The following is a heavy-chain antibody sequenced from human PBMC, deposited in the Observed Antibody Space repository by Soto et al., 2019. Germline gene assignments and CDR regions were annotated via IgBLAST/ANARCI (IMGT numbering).Heavy chain of an antibody. CDR1: GGSFSGYY. J-gene: IGHJ3*02. CDR2: INHSGST. V-gene: IGHV4-34*01. D-gene: IGHD3-10*01. CDR3: ARVRMVRGYGAFDI. Sequence: PSETLSLTCAVYGGSFSGYYWSWIRQPPGKGLEWIGEINHSGSTNYNPSLKSRVTISVDTSKNQFSLKLSSVTAADTAVYYCARVRMVRGYGAFDIWGQGTMVTVSS.